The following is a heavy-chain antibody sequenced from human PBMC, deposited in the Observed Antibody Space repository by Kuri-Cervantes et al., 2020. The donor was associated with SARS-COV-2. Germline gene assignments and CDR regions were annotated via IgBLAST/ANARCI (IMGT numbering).Heavy chain of an antibody. CDR3: ARFRIAATSGNWYFDL. CDR1: GGSISSYY. D-gene: IGHD6-13*01. V-gene: IGHV4-59*08. CDR2: IYYSGST. J-gene: IGHJ2*01. Sequence: SETLSLTCTVSGGSISSYYWSWIRQPPGKGLEWIGYIYYSGSTNYNPPLKSRVTISVDTSKNQFSLKLSSVTAADTAVYYCARFRIAATSGNWYFDLWGRGTLVTVSS.